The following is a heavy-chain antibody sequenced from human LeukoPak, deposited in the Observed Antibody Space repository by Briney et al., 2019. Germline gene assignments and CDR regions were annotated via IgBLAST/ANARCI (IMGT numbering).Heavy chain of an antibody. D-gene: IGHD3-22*01. CDR2: INPSGGST. CDR3: ARAAYYYDSSGYLMY. J-gene: IGHJ4*02. Sequence: ASVKVSCKASGYTFTSYYMHWVRQAPGQGLEWMGIINPSGGSTSYAQKFQGRVTTTRDTSTSTVYMELSSLRSEDTAVYYCARAAYYYDSSGYLMYWGQGTLVTVSS. V-gene: IGHV1-46*01. CDR1: GYTFTSYY.